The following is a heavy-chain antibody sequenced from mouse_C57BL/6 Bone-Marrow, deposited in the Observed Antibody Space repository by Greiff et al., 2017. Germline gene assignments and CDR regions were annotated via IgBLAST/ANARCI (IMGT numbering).Heavy chain of an antibody. CDR3: ARHPFFYY. V-gene: IGHV5-6*02. CDR1: GFTFSSYG. Sequence: EVMLVESGGDLVKPGGSLKLSCAASGFTFSSYGMSWVRQTPDKRLEWVATISSGGSYTYYPDSVKGRFTISRDNANNTLYLQMSSMKSEDTAMYYSARHPFFYYSGQDTTLTVSS. J-gene: IGHJ2*01. CDR2: ISSGGSYT.